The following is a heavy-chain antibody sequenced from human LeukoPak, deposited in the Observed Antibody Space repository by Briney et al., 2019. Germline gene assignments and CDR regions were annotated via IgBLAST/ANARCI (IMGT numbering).Heavy chain of an antibody. Sequence: GGSLRLSCAASGFTFDDYAMHWVRQAPGKGLEWVSGISWNSGSIGYADSVKGRFTISRDNAKNSLYLQMNNLRAEDTAVYYCAKAPGDYYYYMDVWGKGTTVTISS. J-gene: IGHJ6*03. CDR2: ISWNSGSI. V-gene: IGHV3-9*01. CDR3: AKAPGDYYYYMDV. CDR1: GFTFDDYA. D-gene: IGHD5-12*01.